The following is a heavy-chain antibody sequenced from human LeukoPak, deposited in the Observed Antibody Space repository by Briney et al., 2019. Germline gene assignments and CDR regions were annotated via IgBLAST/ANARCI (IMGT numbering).Heavy chain of an antibody. CDR2: IYYSGSI. CDR1: GGSFSNFY. Sequence: PSETLSLTCTVSGGSFSNFYWNWIRQAPGKGLEWVGYIYYSGSINYNPSLTSRLTISADTYKNQFSLSLNSVTAADTAIYYCARGFDSKSTYFDYWGQGTLVTVSS. J-gene: IGHJ4*02. V-gene: IGHV4-59*01. D-gene: IGHD5-12*01. CDR3: ARGFDSKSTYFDY.